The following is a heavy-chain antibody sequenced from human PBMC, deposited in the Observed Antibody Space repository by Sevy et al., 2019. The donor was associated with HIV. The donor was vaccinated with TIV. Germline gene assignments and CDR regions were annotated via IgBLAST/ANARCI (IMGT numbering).Heavy chain of an antibody. D-gene: IGHD4-17*01. CDR2: IYYSGTT. CDR3: ARFDYGDYVSHFEY. Sequence: SETLSLTCTVSGGSINSDSYYWGWIRQPPGKGLEWIGNIYYSGTTYYNPSLNSRFTISVATSKNQFSLRLSSVTAADTAVYYCARFDYGDYVSHFEYWGQGTLVTVSS. CDR1: GGSINSDSYY. J-gene: IGHJ4*02. V-gene: IGHV4-39*01.